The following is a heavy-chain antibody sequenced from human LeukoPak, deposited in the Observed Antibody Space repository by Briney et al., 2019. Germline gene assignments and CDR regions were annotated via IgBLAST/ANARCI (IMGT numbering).Heavy chain of an antibody. CDR1: GYTFTNYY. Sequence: GASVKVSCKASGYTFTNYYIHWVRQAPGQGLEWMGMINPSGGSTTYAQKFQGRVTITRNTSISTAYMELSSLRSEDTAVYYCARSNYYDSSAALNYWGQGTLVTVSS. D-gene: IGHD3-22*01. CDR2: INPSGGST. J-gene: IGHJ4*02. CDR3: ARSNYYDSSAALNY. V-gene: IGHV1-46*01.